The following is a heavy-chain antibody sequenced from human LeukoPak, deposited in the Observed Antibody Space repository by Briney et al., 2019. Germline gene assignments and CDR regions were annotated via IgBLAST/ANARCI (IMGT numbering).Heavy chain of an antibody. Sequence: ASVKVSCKASGYTFTGYYMHWVRQAPGQGLEWMGWINPNSGGTNYAQKFQGRVTMTRDTSISTAYMELSRLRSDDTAVYYCATSAARYCSGGSCSRYNWFEPWGQGTLVTVSS. CDR3: ATSAARYCSGGSCSRYNWFEP. CDR1: GYTFTGYY. V-gene: IGHV1-2*02. J-gene: IGHJ5*02. D-gene: IGHD2-15*01. CDR2: INPNSGGT.